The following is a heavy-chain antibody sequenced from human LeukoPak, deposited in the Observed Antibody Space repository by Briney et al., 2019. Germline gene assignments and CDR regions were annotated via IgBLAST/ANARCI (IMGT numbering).Heavy chain of an antibody. CDR3: AREGTATVLDY. Sequence: SETLSLTCTVSGGSISSYYWSWIRQPPGKGLEWIGYIYYSGSTNYNPSLKSRVTISVDTSKNQFSLKLSSVTAADTAVYYCAREGTATVLDYWGQGTLVTVSS. D-gene: IGHD5-18*01. V-gene: IGHV4-59*01. J-gene: IGHJ4*02. CDR2: IYYSGST. CDR1: GGSISSYY.